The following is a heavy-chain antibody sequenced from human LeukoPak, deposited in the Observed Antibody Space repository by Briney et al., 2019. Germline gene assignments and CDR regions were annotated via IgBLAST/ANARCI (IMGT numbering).Heavy chain of an antibody. CDR2: IKHDGSDK. CDR1: AFTFSSYW. D-gene: IGHD2-15*01. J-gene: IGHJ4*02. V-gene: IGHV3-7*01. CDR3: ARGLHSLPRTTLYY. Sequence: GGSLRLSCAASAFTFSSYWMTWVRQAPGKGLEWVANIKHDGSDKNYVDSVKGRFTISRDNAKNSLYLQMNSLRAEDTAVYYCARGLHSLPRTTLYYWGERTLVTVSS.